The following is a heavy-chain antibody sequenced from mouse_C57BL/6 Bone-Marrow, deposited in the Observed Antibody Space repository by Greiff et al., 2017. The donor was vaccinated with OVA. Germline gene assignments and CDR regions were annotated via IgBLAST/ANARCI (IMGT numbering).Heavy chain of an antibody. CDR2: IDPENGDT. CDR3: TTSYYDYDY. V-gene: IGHV14-4*01. Sequence: VHVKQSGAELVRPGASVKLSCTASGFNIKDDYMHWVKQRPEQGLEWIGWIDPENGDTEYASKFQGKATITADTSSNTAYLQLSSLTSEDTAVYYCTTSYYDYDYWGQGTTLTVSS. J-gene: IGHJ2*01. CDR1: GFNIKDDY. D-gene: IGHD2-4*01.